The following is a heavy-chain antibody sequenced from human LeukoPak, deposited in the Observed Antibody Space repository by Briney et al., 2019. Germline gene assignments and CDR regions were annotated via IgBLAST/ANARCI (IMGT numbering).Heavy chain of an antibody. CDR1: GFTFSSYG. Sequence: SGGSLRLSCAASGFTFSSYGMHWVRQAPGKGLEWVSFIRYDGSDKYYADSVRGRFTISRDNSKNTLYLQMNSLRAEDTAVYYCAKDRDASGSYYVFYFDYWGQGTLVTVSS. CDR3: AKDRDASGSYYVFYFDY. V-gene: IGHV3-30*02. CDR2: IRYDGSDK. D-gene: IGHD1-26*01. J-gene: IGHJ4*02.